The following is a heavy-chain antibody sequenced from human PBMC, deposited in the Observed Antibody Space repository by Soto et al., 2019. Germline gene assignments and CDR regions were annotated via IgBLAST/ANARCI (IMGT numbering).Heavy chain of an antibody. V-gene: IGHV4-59*01. Sequence: SETLYLTCTLPRLSITSYYWRWILKPTRKGLEWIGYIYYSGSTNYNPSLKSRVNISVDTSKNQFSLALSSVTAADTAVYYCATQMVRGVTYFDYWGQGTLITVS. CDR2: IYYSGST. J-gene: IGHJ4*02. CDR1: RLSITSYY. CDR3: ATQMVRGVTYFDY. D-gene: IGHD3-10*01.